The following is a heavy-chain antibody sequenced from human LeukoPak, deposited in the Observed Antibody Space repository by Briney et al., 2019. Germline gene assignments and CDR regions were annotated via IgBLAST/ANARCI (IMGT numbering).Heavy chain of an antibody. CDR2: IYYSGRT. CDR3: AERRYGGSYYDY. V-gene: IGHV4-39*01. J-gene: IGHJ4*02. Sequence: PSETLTLTCTVSGGSISSSSYYWRWIRQPPGKGLVWIGSIYYSGRTYYNPSLKSRAPISVDTSKKQFSLKLSSVPAADTAVYYCAERRYGGSYYDYWGQGTLVTVSS. D-gene: IGHD5-18*01. CDR1: GGSISSSSYY.